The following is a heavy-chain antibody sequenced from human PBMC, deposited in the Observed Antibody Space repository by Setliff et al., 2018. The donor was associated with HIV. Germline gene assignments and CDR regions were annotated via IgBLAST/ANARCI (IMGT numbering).Heavy chain of an antibody. CDR3: ARDYLYYNLYNGSPVYGMDV. D-gene: IGHD3-3*01. J-gene: IGHJ6*02. CDR2: ISIGSGGAI. Sequence: PGGSLRLSCAASGFTFSSYWMSWVRQAPGRGLEWVSSISIGSGGAIDYADSVQGRFTISRDNSKNSLYLQMNSLRVEDTAVYYCARDYLYYNLYNGSPVYGMDVWGQGTTVTVS. CDR1: GFTFSSYW. V-gene: IGHV3-21*01.